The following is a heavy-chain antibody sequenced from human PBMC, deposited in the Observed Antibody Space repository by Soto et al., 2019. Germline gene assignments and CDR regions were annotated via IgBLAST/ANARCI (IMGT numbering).Heavy chain of an antibody. D-gene: IGHD3-22*01. V-gene: IGHV4-34*01. Sequence: SETLSLTCAVYGGSFSGYYWSWIRQPPGKGLEWIGEINHSGSTNYNPSLKSRVTISVDTSKNQFSLKLSSVTAADTAVYYCARAPPNYDSSGYGHGVDYWGQGTLVTVSS. CDR1: GGSFSGYY. J-gene: IGHJ4*02. CDR3: ARAPPNYDSSGYGHGVDY. CDR2: INHSGST.